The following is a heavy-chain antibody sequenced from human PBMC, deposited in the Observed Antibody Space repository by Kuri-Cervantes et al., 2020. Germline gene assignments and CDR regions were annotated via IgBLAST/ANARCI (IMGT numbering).Heavy chain of an antibody. CDR2: IGIAGDT. D-gene: IGHD3-22*01. V-gene: IGHV3-13*01. CDR3: ARGARTHFDSSGYSGFIFDC. CDR1: GFTFSNYD. J-gene: IGHJ4*02. Sequence: GGSLRLSCAASGFTFSNYDMHWVRQGTGESLEWVSAIGIAGDTFYLDSVKGRFTISRDNANNSLYLQMNSLSPGDTAVYYCARGARTHFDSSGYSGFIFDCWGQGTLVTVSS.